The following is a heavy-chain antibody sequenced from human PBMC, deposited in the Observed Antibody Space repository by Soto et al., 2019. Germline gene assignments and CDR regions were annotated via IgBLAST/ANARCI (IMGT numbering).Heavy chain of an antibody. D-gene: IGHD4-17*01. Sequence: GGSLRLSCAASGFTFSSYGMHWVRQAPGKGLEWVAVISYDGSNKYYADSVKGRFTISRDNSKNTLYLQMNSLRAEDTALYYCTTVAKDHYADPNPFENWGQGTLVTVSS. CDR1: GFTFSSYG. CDR2: ISYDGSNK. J-gene: IGHJ4*02. V-gene: IGHV3-30*03. CDR3: TTVAKDHYADPNPFEN.